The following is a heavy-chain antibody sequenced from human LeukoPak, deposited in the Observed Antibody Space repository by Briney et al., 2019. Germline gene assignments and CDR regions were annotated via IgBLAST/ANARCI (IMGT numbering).Heavy chain of an antibody. CDR2: IKSKTDGGTT. J-gene: IGHJ3*02. Sequence: GGSLRLSCAVSGFTFSNAWMSWVRQAPGKGLEWIGRIKSKTDGGTTDYAAFVKGRFSISRDDSKNTLYLEMNSLKNEDTAVYYCTTDLGYYDTSGYPIWGQGTLVAVSS. CDR3: TTDLGYYDTSGYPI. V-gene: IGHV3-15*01. CDR1: GFTFSNAW. D-gene: IGHD3-22*01.